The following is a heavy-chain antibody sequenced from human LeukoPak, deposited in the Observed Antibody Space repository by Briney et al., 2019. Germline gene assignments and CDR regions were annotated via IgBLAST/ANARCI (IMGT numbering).Heavy chain of an antibody. CDR2: IIPIFGTA. CDR3: ARVGWRDGYNFDY. CDR1: GGTFSSYA. D-gene: IGHD5-24*01. V-gene: IGHV1-69*06. J-gene: IGHJ4*02. Sequence: SVKVSCKASGGTFSSYAISWVRQAPGQGLEWMGGIIPIFGTANYAQKFQGRVTITADKSTSTAYMELSSLRSEDTAVYYCARVGWRDGYNFDYWGQGTLVTVSS.